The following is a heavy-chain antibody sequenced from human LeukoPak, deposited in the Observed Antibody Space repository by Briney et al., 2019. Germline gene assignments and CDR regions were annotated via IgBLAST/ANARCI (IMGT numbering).Heavy chain of an antibody. CDR1: GGSISTTNW. V-gene: IGHV4-4*02. CDR2: IYHTGIP. CDR3: ARAHGGDYYFDY. J-gene: IGHJ4*02. Sequence: SETLSLTCTVSGGSISTTNWWNWVRQAPGKGLEWIGEIYHTGIPNYNPSFESRVSISVDTSKNQFSLKLSSVTAADTAVYYCARAHGGDYYFDYWGQGTLVTVSS. D-gene: IGHD2-21*02.